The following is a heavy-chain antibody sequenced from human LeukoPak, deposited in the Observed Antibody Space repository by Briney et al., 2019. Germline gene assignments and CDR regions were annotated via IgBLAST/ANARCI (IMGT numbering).Heavy chain of an antibody. D-gene: IGHD3-10*02. J-gene: IGHJ6*04. CDR2: ISSSGSTI. CDR3: AELGITMIGGV. V-gene: IGHV3-48*03. CDR1: GFTFSSYG. Sequence: GGTLRLSCAASGFTFSSYGMIWVRQAPGKGLEWVSYISSSGSTIYYADSVKGRFTISRDNAKNSLYLQMNSLRAEDTAVYYCAELGITMIGGVWGKGTTVTISS.